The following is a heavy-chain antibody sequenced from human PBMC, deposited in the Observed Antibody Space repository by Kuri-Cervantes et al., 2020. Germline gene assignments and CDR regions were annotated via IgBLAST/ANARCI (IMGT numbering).Heavy chain of an antibody. CDR2: INPSGGST. V-gene: IGHV1-46*01. CDR1: GYTFTSYY. Sequence: ASVKVSCKASGYTFTSYYMHWVRQAPGQGLEWMGIINPSGGSTSYAQKFQGRVTMTRDTSTSTVYMELSSLRSEDTAVYYCARGYRYYYDSSGYHDVFDIWGQGTMVTVSS. CDR3: ARGYRYYYDSSGYHDVFDI. D-gene: IGHD3-22*01. J-gene: IGHJ3*02.